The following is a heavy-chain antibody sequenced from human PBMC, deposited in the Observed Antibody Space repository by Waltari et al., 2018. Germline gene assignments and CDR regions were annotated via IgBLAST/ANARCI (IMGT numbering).Heavy chain of an antibody. CDR3: TNGGY. Sequence: EVQLVESGGDLVQPGGSLRLSCAASGFTFSTYAMSWVRQSPGKGLEWVSRIYNGGSGRYYADSVKGRFTISRDNSRNTLYLQMNSLSVEDTAVYYCTNGGYWGQGTLVTVSS. CDR1: GFTFSTYA. V-gene: IGHV3-23*03. D-gene: IGHD3-16*01. CDR2: IYNGGSGR. J-gene: IGHJ4*02.